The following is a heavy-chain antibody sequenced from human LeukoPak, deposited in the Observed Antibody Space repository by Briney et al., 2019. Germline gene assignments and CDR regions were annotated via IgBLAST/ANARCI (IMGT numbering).Heavy chain of an antibody. J-gene: IGHJ4*02. Sequence: GGSLRLSCAASGFTFSSYGMHWVRQAPGKGLEWVAVISYDGSNKYYADSVKGRFTISRDNSKNTLYLQMNSLRAEDTAVYYCARDREWPGPFDYWGQGTLVTVSS. CDR3: ARDREWPGPFDY. CDR2: ISYDGSNK. CDR1: GFTFSSYG. V-gene: IGHV3-30*03. D-gene: IGHD3-3*01.